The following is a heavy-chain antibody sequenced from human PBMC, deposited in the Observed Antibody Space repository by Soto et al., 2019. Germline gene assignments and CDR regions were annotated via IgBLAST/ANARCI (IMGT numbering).Heavy chain of an antibody. CDR1: GFTFSNYA. CDR3: ARPTATQWYFAF. D-gene: IGHD5-18*01. Sequence: EVQLLESGGGLVQPGGSLRLSCVVSGFTFSNYAMTWVRQVPGKGLEWISSISNSGQYYADSVKGRFTISRDNPRNTVYLQMNSLRVEDTALYYCARPTATQWYFAFWGRGTLVTVSS. CDR2: ISNSGQ. V-gene: IGHV3-23*01. J-gene: IGHJ2*01.